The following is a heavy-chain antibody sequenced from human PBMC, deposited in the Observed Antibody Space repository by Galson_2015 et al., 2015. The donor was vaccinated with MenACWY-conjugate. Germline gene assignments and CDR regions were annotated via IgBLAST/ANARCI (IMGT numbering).Heavy chain of an antibody. V-gene: IGHV2-70*11. CDR1: GFSLTTSGMC. D-gene: IGHD3-10*01. J-gene: IGHJ3*02. CDR3: ARKKMVRGSNDAFDI. Sequence: PALVKPTQTLTLTCTFSGFSLTTSGMCVSWIRQPPGKALEWLARIDWDNDKCYNRSLKTRLTISKDTSKTQVVLTMTNMDPVDTATYYCARKKMVRGSNDAFDIWGQGTMVTVSS. CDR2: IDWDNDK.